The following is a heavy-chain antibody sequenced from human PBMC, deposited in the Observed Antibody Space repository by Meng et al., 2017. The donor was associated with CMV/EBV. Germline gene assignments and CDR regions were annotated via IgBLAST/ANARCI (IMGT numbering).Heavy chain of an antibody. CDR1: GYTLSHYW. Sequence: ASVKVSCKASGYTLSHYWMHWARQAPGQGLEWVGIINPSGGSTTYAQKFQGRVVLTRDTSTSTVYMDLSSLRSEDRAVYYCARSGSTTSQQPGYFDLWGRGTLVTVSS. CDR2: INPSGGST. J-gene: IGHJ2*01. CDR3: ARSGSTTSQQPGYFDL. V-gene: IGHV1-46*01. D-gene: IGHD2-2*01.